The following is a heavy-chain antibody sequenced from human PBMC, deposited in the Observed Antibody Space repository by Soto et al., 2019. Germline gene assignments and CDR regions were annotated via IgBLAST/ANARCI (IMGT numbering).Heavy chain of an antibody. Sequence: PRGSLRLSCAASGFTFSSYAMSWVRQAPGKGLEWVSFISGNGGRTYYADSVRGRFTISRDNSKNTLYVQMNGLRADDTAIYYCAKDMGHGRTGSFGGDTWSQGTLITVSS. J-gene: IGHJ5*02. D-gene: IGHD3-10*01. V-gene: IGHV3-23*01. CDR3: AKDMGHGRTGSFGGDT. CDR1: GFTFSSYA. CDR2: ISGNGGRT.